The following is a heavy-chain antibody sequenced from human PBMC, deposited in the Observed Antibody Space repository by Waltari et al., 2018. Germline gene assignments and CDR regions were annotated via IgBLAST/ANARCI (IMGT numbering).Heavy chain of an antibody. J-gene: IGHJ4*02. V-gene: IGHV3-7*01. D-gene: IGHD2-2*01. Sequence: EVQLVESGGGLVQPGGSLRLSCAASGFTFSSYWMSWVRQAPGKGLEWVANIKQDGSEKYYVDSVKGRFTSSRDNAKNSLYLQMNSLRAEDTAVYYCARDPAYCSSTSCPEDYWGQGTLVTVSS. CDR1: GFTFSSYW. CDR2: IKQDGSEK. CDR3: ARDPAYCSSTSCPEDY.